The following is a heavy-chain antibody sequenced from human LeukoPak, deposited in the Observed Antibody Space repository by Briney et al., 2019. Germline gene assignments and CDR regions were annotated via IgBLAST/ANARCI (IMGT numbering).Heavy chain of an antibody. D-gene: IGHD3-22*01. CDR3: AKDTYYYDPGY. J-gene: IGHJ4*02. CDR1: GFTFSSYA. V-gene: IGHV3-23*01. CDR2: ISGSGGST. Sequence: GGSLRLSCAASGFTFSSYAMSWVRQAPGKGLEWVSVISGSGGSTYYADSVKGRFTISRDNSKNTLYLHMNSLRAEDTAVYYCAKDTYYYDPGYWGQGTLVTVSS.